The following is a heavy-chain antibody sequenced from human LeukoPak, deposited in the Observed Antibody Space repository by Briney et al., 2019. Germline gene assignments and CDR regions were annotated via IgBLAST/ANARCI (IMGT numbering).Heavy chain of an antibody. J-gene: IGHJ4*02. D-gene: IGHD3-22*01. CDR3: SSGPGKAGKYYFDY. V-gene: IGHV3-7*03. CDR2: IRHDGSET. Sequence: GGSLRLSCAASGFPFSSYWMSWVRQAPGKGLEWVANIRHDGSETYYVDSLRGRFTISRDSSKNTLYLQMNSLRVEDTAVYYCSSGPGKAGKYYFDYWGQGNLVTVSS. CDR1: GFPFSSYW.